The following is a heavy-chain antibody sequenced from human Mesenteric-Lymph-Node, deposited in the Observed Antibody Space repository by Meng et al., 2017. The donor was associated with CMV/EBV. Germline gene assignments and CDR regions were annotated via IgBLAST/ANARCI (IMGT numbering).Heavy chain of an antibody. V-gene: IGHV3-21*01. CDR2: IGTRNSNT. CDR3: APYDFFDV. J-gene: IGHJ6*02. Sequence: GESLKISCAASGFTFSSQRMNWVRQAPGKGLEWVSFIGTRNSNTYYADSVKGRFTISRDNAKNSLYLQMNSLRAEDTAVYYCAPYDFFDVWGQGTTVTVSS. CDR1: GFTFSSQR. D-gene: IGHD3-3*01.